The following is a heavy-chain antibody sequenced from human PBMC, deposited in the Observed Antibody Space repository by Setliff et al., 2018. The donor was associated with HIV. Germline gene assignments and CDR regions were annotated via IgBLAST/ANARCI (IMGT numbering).Heavy chain of an antibody. CDR2: ISYDGNT. J-gene: IGHJ4*02. CDR1: GGSFNSDYYF. V-gene: IGHV4-39*07. CDR3: ARGNNNWRRLWGY. D-gene: IGHD2-21*02. Sequence: SETLSLTCTISGGSFNSDYYFWGWIRQSPGKGLEWIATISYDGNTYYNPSLRTQLTISSAPSQNQFSLTMTSLTAADTAVYFRARGNNNWRRLWGYWGQGTRVTVSS.